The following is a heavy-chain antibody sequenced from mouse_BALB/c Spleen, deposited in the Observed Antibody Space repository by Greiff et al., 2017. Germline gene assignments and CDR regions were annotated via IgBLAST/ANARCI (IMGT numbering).Heavy chain of an antibody. CDR3: ARHGYYIYYAMDY. Sequence: EVHLVESGGGLVKPGGSLKLSCAASGFAFSSYDMSWVRQTPEKRLEWVAYISSGGGSTYYPDTVKGRFTISRDNAKNTLYLQMSSLKSEDTAMYYCARHGYYIYYAMDYWGQGTSVTVSS. J-gene: IGHJ4*01. D-gene: IGHD2-3*01. CDR2: ISSGGGST. V-gene: IGHV5-12-1*01. CDR1: GFAFSSYD.